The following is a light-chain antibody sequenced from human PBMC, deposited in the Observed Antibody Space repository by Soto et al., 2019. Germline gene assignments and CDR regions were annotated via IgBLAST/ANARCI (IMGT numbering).Light chain of an antibody. CDR1: QTISSW. CDR3: QQYNSYSKKTWT. J-gene: IGKJ1*01. CDR2: DAS. Sequence: QSPSTLSGSVGDRVTITCRASQTISSWLAWYQQKPGKAPKLLIYDASSLESGVPSRFSGSGSGTEFTLTISSLQPDDFATYYCQQYNSYSKKTWTFGQGTKVDIK. V-gene: IGKV1-5*01.